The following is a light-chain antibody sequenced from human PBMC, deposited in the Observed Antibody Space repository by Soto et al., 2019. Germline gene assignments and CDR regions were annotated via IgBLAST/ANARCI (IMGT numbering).Light chain of an antibody. V-gene: IGKV1-33*01. Sequence: DIQMTQSPSSLSASVGDRVTITCQASQDISNYLNWYQQIPGKAPKILIYDASVLEAGVPSRFSGGGSGTHFTLTISRLQAEDVATYYCQQFDNLPLTFGGGTKVEIK. J-gene: IGKJ4*01. CDR1: QDISNY. CDR2: DAS. CDR3: QQFDNLPLT.